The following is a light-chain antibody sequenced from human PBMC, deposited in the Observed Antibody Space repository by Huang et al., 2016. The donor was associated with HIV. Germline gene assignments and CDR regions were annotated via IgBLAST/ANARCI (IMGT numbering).Light chain of an antibody. CDR2: SVS. CDR1: QSISTY. CDR3: QQCYSTLYT. Sequence: DIQMTQSPSSLSASVGDRVTISCRASQSISTYLNWYQQKPGKAPKVVIYSVSRLQSGVPSRFSGSRSGTDFTLTISSLQPEDFATYFCQQCYSTLYTFGQGTKLEMK. J-gene: IGKJ2*01. V-gene: IGKV1-39*01.